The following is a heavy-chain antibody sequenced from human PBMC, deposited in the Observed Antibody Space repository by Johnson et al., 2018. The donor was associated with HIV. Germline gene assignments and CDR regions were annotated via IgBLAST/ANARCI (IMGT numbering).Heavy chain of an antibody. CDR1: GFTFSSYA. CDR3: AREGEWELSHRAFGI. CDR2: ISYDGSKK. D-gene: IGHD3-16*01. Sequence: QVQLVESGGGVVQPGRSLRLSCAASGFTFSSYAMHWVRQAPGKGLEWVAVISYDGSKKYYADSVKGRFTISRDNSKNTQYLQMNSLRAADTAGCYCAREGEWELSHRAFGIWGQGTRVTVSS. V-gene: IGHV3-30-3*01. J-gene: IGHJ3*02.